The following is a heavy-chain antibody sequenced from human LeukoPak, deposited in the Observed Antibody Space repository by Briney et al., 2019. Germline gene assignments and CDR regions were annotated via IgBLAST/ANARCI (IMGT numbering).Heavy chain of an antibody. CDR2: INPSGGST. CDR3: ARESYYDILRAYYFDY. D-gene: IGHD3-9*01. CDR1: GYTFTNHA. J-gene: IGHJ4*02. V-gene: IGHV1-46*01. Sequence: ASVKVSCKASGYTFTNHAMHWARQAPGQGLEWMGIINPSGGSTSYAQKFQGRVTMTRDTSTSTVYMELSSLRSEDTAVYYCARESYYDILRAYYFDYWGQGTLVTVSS.